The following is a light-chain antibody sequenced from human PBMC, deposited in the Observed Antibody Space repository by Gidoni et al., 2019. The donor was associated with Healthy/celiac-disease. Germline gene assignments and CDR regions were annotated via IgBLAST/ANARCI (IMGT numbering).Light chain of an antibody. J-gene: IGKJ5*01. CDR3: QQYNNWPPKVT. CDR2: GAS. Sequence: IVMTQSPATLSVSPGERATLSCRASPSVSSNLAWYQQKPGQAPRLLIYGASTRATGIPARFSGSGSGTEFTLTISSLQSEDFAVYYCQQYNNWPPKVTFGQGTRMEMK. V-gene: IGKV3-15*01. CDR1: PSVSSN.